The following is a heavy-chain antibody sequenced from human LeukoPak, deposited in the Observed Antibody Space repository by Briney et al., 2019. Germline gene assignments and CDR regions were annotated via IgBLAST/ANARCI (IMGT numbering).Heavy chain of an antibody. J-gene: IGHJ4*02. D-gene: IGHD3-10*01. V-gene: IGHV3-21*01. CDR3: ASGIYYASVHTWSPV. CDR1: GFTFSTYS. CDR2: ISGGSEYI. Sequence: GGSLRLSCAASGFTFSTYSMNWVRQTPGKGLEWVSSISGGSEYIYYTDSVKGRFTISRDNAKNSLYLQMSSLRADDTAVYYCASGIYYASVHTWSPVWGQGTLVTAS.